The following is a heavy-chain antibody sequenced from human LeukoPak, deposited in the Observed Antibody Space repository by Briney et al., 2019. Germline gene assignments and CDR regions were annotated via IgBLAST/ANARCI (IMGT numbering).Heavy chain of an antibody. Sequence: SQTLSLTCTVSGGSISSGGYYWSWIRRHPGKGLEWIGYIYYSGSTYYNPSLKSRVTISVDTSKNQFSLKLSSVTAADTAVYYCAKALGFGELGAFDIWGQGTMVTVSS. CDR2: IYYSGST. J-gene: IGHJ3*02. CDR3: AKALGFGELGAFDI. CDR1: GGSISSGGYY. V-gene: IGHV4-31*03. D-gene: IGHD3-10*01.